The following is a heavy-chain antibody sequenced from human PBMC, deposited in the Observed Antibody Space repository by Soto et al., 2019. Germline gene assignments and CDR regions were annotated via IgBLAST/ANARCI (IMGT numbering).Heavy chain of an antibody. D-gene: IGHD6-6*01. CDR1: GGSISSYY. J-gene: IGHJ6*02. Sequence: SETLSLTCTVSGGSISSYYWSWIRQPAGKGLEWIGRIYTSGSTNYNPSLKSRVTMSVDTSKNQFSLKLSSVTAADTAVYYCARDGRLGSSSPYYYYYGMGVWGQGTTVTVSS. CDR2: IYTSGST. V-gene: IGHV4-4*07. CDR3: ARDGRLGSSSPYYYYYGMGV.